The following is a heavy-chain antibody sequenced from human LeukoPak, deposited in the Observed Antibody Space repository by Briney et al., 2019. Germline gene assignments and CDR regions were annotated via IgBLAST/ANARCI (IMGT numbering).Heavy chain of an antibody. CDR3: ARISTNTWYSFDY. V-gene: IGHV3-48*03. CDR1: GFSFNNHE. D-gene: IGHD1-26*01. CDR2: ISSGGGSI. J-gene: IGHJ4*03. Sequence: GGSLRLSCVASGFSFNNHEMNWVRQAPGKGLEWVSYISSGGGSIYYADSVKGRFTISRDNAKYSLYLQMNSLRGEDAAVYYCARISTNTWYSFDYWGQGTMVTVSS.